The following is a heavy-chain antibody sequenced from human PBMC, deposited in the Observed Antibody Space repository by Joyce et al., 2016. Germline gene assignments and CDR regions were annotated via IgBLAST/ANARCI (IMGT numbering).Heavy chain of an antibody. J-gene: IGHJ6*02. CDR3: ARKKYYGSGSYYKYYYYAMDV. D-gene: IGHD3-10*01. Sequence: EVQLVESGGGLVQPGGSLRLSCAAFGFIFSNYTMNWVRQATGKGLEVVSHISRSSRTIYYADSVKGRFTISRDNAKNSLYLQMNSLRAEDTAVYYCARKKYYGSGSYYKYYYYAMDVWGQGTTVTVSS. CDR2: ISRSSRTI. V-gene: IGHV3-48*04. CDR1: GFIFSNYT.